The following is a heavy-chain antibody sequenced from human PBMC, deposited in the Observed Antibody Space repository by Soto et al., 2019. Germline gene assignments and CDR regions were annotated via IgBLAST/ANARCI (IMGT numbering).Heavy chain of an antibody. J-gene: IGHJ5*02. CDR2: IYYSGST. CDR1: GGSISSGGYF. CDR3: ARSGEDCSGGSCYFNWFDP. V-gene: IGHV4-31*03. Sequence: QVQLQESGPGLVKPSQTLSLTCTVSGGSISSGGYFWTWIRQHPGKGLEWIGYIYYSGSTYYNPSLKSRVTISVDTSKNQFSLRLSSVTAADTAVYYCARSGEDCSGGSCYFNWFDPWGQGTLVTVSS. D-gene: IGHD2-15*01.